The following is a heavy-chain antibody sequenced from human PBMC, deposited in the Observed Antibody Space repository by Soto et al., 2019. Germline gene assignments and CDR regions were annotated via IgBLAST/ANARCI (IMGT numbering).Heavy chain of an antibody. CDR2: ISLYSDGT. V-gene: IGHV1-18*01. CDR1: GYTFSNYG. D-gene: IGHD1-26*01. J-gene: IGHJ5*02. Sequence: ASVKVSCKTSGYTFSNYGITWVRQAPGQALEWLGWISLYSDGTNYAQKFQGRVSITTDTSTTTAYMELRSLTSDDTAVYSCARVVPGAEAWFGPWGQGTLVTVSS. CDR3: ARVVPGAEAWFGP.